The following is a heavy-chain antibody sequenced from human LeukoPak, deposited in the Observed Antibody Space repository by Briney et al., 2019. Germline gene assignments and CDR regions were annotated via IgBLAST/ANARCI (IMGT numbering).Heavy chain of an antibody. CDR3: ARGSDTVMVTSVSFDY. J-gene: IGHJ4*02. D-gene: IGHD5-18*01. CDR2: ISSSGSTI. V-gene: IGHV3-11*01. Sequence: GGSLRLSCAASGFTFSDYYMSWIRQAPGKGLEWVSYISSSGSTIYYADSVKGRFTISRDNAKNSLYLQMNSLRAEDTAVYYCARGSDTVMVTSVSFDYWGQGTLVTVSS. CDR1: GFTFSDYY.